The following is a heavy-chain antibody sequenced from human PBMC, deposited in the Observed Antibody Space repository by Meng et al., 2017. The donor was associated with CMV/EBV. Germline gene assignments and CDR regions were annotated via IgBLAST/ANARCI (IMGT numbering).Heavy chain of an antibody. D-gene: IGHD1-20*01. CDR3: ASVTGIGWWYFDL. V-gene: IGHV1-69*01. Sequence: QAQLVQSGGGVKEPGSSGKVSCKASGGTFSSYAISWVRQAPGQGLEWMGGIIPIFGTANYAQKFQGRVTITADESTSTAYMELSSLRSEDTAVYYCASVTGIGWWYFDLWGRGTLVTVSS. CDR2: IIPIFGTA. J-gene: IGHJ2*01. CDR1: GGTFSSYA.